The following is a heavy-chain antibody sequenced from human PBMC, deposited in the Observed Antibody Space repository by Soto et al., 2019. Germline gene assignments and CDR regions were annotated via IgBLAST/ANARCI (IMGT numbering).Heavy chain of an antibody. D-gene: IGHD3-22*01. J-gene: IGHJ4*02. CDR2: ISYDGSNK. CDR3: AKLVVVIPSAPDY. Sequence: GGSLRLSCAASGFTFSSYGMHWVRQAPGKGLEWVAVISYDGSNKYYADSVKGRFTISRDNSKNTLYLQMNSLRAEDTAVYYCAKLVVVIPSAPDYWGQGILVTVSS. V-gene: IGHV3-30*18. CDR1: GFTFSSYG.